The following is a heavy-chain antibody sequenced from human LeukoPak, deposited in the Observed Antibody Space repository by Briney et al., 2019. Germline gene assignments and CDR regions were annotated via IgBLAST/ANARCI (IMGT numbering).Heavy chain of an antibody. J-gene: IGHJ4*02. Sequence: SETLSLTCSVSGDSITNYNYHWGWIRQPPGKGLEWIGRLYNTGSTDNTDSNPSLQSRVTISVDRSKNQFSLKLSSVTAADTAVYYCARGSYYFDYWGQGTLVTVSS. V-gene: IGHV4-39*07. D-gene: IGHD3-10*01. CDR3: ARGSYYFDY. CDR1: GDSITNYNYH. CDR2: LYNTGST.